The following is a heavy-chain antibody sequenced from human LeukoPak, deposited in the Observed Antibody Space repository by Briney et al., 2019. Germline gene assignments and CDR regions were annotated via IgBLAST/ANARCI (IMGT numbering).Heavy chain of an antibody. CDR1: GFTFSSCS. V-gene: IGHV3-48*01. CDR2: ISSSSSTI. J-gene: IGHJ4*02. D-gene: IGHD1-26*01. CDR3: AKQSGSYAGYFDY. Sequence: PGGSLRLSCAASGFTFSSCSMNWVRQAPGKGLEWVSYISSSSSTIYYADSVKGRFTISRDNAKNSLYLQMNSLRAEDTAVYYCAKQSGSYAGYFDYWGQGTLVTVSS.